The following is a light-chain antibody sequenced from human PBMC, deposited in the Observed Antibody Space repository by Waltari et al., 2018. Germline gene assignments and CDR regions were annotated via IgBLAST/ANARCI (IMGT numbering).Light chain of an antibody. CDR2: DAT. J-gene: IGKJ2*01. CDR1: QSVDNF. CDR3: HQGTTWPRT. V-gene: IGKV3-11*01. Sequence: EIVLTQSPVTLSLSPGQRATLSCRASQSVDNFLGWSPQKAGQAPRLLIYDATKRAPGTPARFSGGGSGTDFTLTLSSLEPEDVGLYYCHQGTTWPRTFGQGTKLEI.